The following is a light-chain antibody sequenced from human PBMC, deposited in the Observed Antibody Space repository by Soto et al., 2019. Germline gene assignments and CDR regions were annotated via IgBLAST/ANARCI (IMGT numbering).Light chain of an antibody. J-gene: IGKJ5*01. V-gene: IGKV1-33*01. CDR2: DAS. CDR3: QQYESLPLT. CDR1: QDINKN. Sequence: DIQMTQSPSTLSASGGDRVTITCQAIQDINKNLIWYQQKPGKAPKLLIYDASDLETGVPSRFSGSGSGTGFTFTISSLQPEDFATYYCQQYESLPLTFGQGTRLEIK.